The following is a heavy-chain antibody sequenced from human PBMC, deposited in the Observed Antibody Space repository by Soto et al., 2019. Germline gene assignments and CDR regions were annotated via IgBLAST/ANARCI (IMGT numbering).Heavy chain of an antibody. D-gene: IGHD3-3*01. CDR2: INPSGGST. Sequence: ASVKVSCKASGYTFTSYYMHWVRQAPGQAPEWMGIINPSGGSTSYAQQFQGRVTMTRDTSTSTVYMELSSLRSEDTAVYYCASELRFLDWLPDPLYYYGMDVWGQGTTVTVSS. CDR1: GYTFTSYY. J-gene: IGHJ6*02. CDR3: ASELRFLDWLPDPLYYYGMDV. V-gene: IGHV1-46*01.